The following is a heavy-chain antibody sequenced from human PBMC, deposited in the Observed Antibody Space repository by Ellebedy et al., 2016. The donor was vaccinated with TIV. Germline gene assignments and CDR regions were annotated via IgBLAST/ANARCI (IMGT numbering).Heavy chain of an antibody. CDR2: VYYTGST. Sequence: MPSETLSLTCTVSGGSISSNNHYWGWVRQPPGKGLEYIGSVYYTGSTYYHPSLKSRVTVSAATSKNQFSLTLIPVTAADTAMYYCTRHGRSDHNSVQYSDYWGQGTLVTVSS. V-gene: IGHV4-39*01. CDR1: GGSISSNNHY. J-gene: IGHJ4*02. CDR3: TRHGRSDHNSVQYSDY. D-gene: IGHD2/OR15-2a*01.